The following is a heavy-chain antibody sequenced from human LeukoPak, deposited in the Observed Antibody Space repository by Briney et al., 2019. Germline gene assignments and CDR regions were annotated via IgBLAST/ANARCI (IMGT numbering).Heavy chain of an antibody. CDR2: ISGSGGST. Sequence: PGGSLRLSCAASGFTFSSYAMSWVRQAPGKGLEWVSAISGSGGSTYYADSVKGRFTISRDNAKNTLYLQMNGLSAEDTAVYYCASEYCSGGSCYPTDYWGQGTLVTVSS. V-gene: IGHV3-23*01. CDR3: ASEYCSGGSCYPTDY. D-gene: IGHD2-15*01. J-gene: IGHJ4*02. CDR1: GFTFSSYA.